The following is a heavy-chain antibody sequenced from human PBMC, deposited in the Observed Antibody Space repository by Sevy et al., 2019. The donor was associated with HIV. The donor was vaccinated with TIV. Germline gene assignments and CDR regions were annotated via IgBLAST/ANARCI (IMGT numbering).Heavy chain of an antibody. CDR2: FDPEDGET. Sequence: ASVKVSCKVSGYTLTELSMHWVRQAPGKGLEWMGGFDPEDGETIYAQKFQGRVTMTEDTSTDTAYMELGSLRSEATAVYYCATEGWVRGVTRSGVYMDVWGKGTTVTVSS. CDR1: GYTLTELS. J-gene: IGHJ6*03. CDR3: ATEGWVRGVTRSGVYMDV. V-gene: IGHV1-24*01. D-gene: IGHD3-10*01.